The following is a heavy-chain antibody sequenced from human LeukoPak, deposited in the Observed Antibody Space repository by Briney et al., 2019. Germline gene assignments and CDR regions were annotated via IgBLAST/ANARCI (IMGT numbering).Heavy chain of an antibody. CDR3: ATIKVYGDYYVTLGHAFDI. CDR2: INPSGGST. V-gene: IGHV1-46*01. J-gene: IGHJ3*02. Sequence: ASVKVSCKASGYTFTSYYMHWVRQAPGQGLEWMGIINPSGGSTSYAQKFQGRVTVTRDTSTSTVYMELSSLRSEDTAVYYCATIKVYGDYYVTLGHAFDIWGQGTMVTVSS. CDR1: GYTFTSYY. D-gene: IGHD4-17*01.